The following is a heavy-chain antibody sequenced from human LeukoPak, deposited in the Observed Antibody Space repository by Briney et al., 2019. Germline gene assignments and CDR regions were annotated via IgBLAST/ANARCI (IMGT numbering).Heavy chain of an antibody. CDR2: IDSDGSRT. V-gene: IGHV3-74*01. J-gene: IGHJ4*02. CDR3: ARAAYSSSPDY. Sequence: PGGSLRLSCSASGFTFSTYWMVWVRQAPGKGQLWVSHIDSDGSRTGYADPVKGRFTMSRDNAKNTLYLQMNSLRAEDTAVYFCARAAYSSSPDYWGQGTLVTVSS. D-gene: IGHD6-6*01. CDR1: GFTFSTYW.